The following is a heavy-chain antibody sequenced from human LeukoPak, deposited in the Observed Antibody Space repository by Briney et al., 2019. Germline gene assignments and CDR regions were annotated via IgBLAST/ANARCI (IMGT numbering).Heavy chain of an antibody. J-gene: IGHJ4*02. D-gene: IGHD2-8*01. CDR1: GYTLTAYY. CDR3: ARDSGVRLFDY. CDR2: ISPNSGGT. V-gene: IGHV1-2*06. Sequence: GASVKVSCKACGYTLTAYYMHWVRQAPGQGLECMRRISPNSGGTNYAQKFQGRVTMTRDTSISTAYMDLNRLRSEDTAVYYCARDSGVRLFDYWGQGTLVTVSS.